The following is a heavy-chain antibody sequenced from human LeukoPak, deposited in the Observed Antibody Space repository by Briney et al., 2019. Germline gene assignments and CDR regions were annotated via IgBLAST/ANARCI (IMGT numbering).Heavy chain of an antibody. V-gene: IGHV3-15*01. CDR3: TTVTHFYL. D-gene: IGHD2-15*01. J-gene: IGHJ4*02. Sequence: PGGSLRLSCATSGFSFNGAWLSWVRQAPGKGLEWIGRIQHGGTTDYAAPVKGRFTISRDDSKATLYLQMKSLKTEDTAIYYCTTVTHFYLGGQGTLVTVSS. CDR2: IQHGGTT. CDR1: GFSFNGAW.